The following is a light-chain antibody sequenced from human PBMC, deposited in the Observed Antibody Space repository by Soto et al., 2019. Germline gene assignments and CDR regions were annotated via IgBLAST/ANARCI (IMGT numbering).Light chain of an antibody. V-gene: IGKV1-8*01. J-gene: IGKJ1*01. CDR1: QGISSY. CDR2: AAS. Sequence: IQMTQSPSTLSASIGDRVTITCRASQGISSYLAWYQQKPGKAPKLLIYAASTLQSGVPSRFSGSGSGTDFTLTISCLQSEDFATYYCQQYYSYWTFGQGTKVDIK. CDR3: QQYYSYWT.